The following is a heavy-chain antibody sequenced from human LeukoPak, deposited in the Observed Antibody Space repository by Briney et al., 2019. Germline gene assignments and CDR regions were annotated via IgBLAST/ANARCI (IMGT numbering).Heavy chain of an antibody. CDR3: ASRDDSGPY. CDR1: GGSIYSPNW. J-gene: IGHJ4*02. CDR2: VSHTGRT. Sequence: SATLSLTCVVSGGSIYSPNWWTWVRQPPGKGLEWIGEVSHTGRTNYHPSLQSRVTISLDESKNHFSLRVTSMTAADTAVYYCASRDDSGPYWGQGTLVTVSS. V-gene: IGHV4/OR15-8*01. D-gene: IGHD4-17*01.